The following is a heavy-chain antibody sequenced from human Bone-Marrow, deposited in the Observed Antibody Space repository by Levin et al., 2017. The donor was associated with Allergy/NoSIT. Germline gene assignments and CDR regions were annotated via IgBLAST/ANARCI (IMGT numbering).Heavy chain of an antibody. D-gene: IGHD3-10*01. CDR1: GGSISSSSYY. CDR3: GSFYFGSGYDYYMDV. Sequence: SETLSLTCTVSGGSISSSSYYWGWIRQPPGKGLEWIGSIYYSGSTFYNPSLKSRVTISVDTSKNQFSLRLSSVTAADTAVYYCGSFYFGSGYDYYMDVWGKGTTVTVSS. J-gene: IGHJ6*03. V-gene: IGHV4-39*01. CDR2: IYYSGST.